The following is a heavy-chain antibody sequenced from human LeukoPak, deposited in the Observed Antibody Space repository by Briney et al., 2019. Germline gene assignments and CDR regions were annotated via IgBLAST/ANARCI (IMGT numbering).Heavy chain of an antibody. Sequence: GGSLRLSCAASGFMFNNYWMHWVRQAPGKGLEWVSRIRSDGRSTSYADSVKGRFTISRDNAKSMLYLQMNTVRAEDSALYYCARVISVLLDFDFDYWGQGALVTVSS. V-gene: IGHV3-74*01. CDR3: ARVISVLLDFDFDY. J-gene: IGHJ4*02. CDR1: GFMFNNYW. CDR2: IRSDGRST. D-gene: IGHD5/OR15-5a*01.